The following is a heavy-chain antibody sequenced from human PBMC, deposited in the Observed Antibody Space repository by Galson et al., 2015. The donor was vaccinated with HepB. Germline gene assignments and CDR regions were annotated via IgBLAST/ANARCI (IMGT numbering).Heavy chain of an antibody. V-gene: IGHV1-2*02. CDR1: GYTFTGYY. CDR2: INPNSGGT. Sequence: SVKVSCKASGYTFTGYYMHWARQAPGQGLEWMGWINPNSGGTNYAQKFQGRVTMTRDTSISTAYMELSRLRSDDTAVYYCARDTGIVGATMDWYFDLWGRGTLVTVSS. D-gene: IGHD1-26*01. J-gene: IGHJ2*01. CDR3: ARDTGIVGATMDWYFDL.